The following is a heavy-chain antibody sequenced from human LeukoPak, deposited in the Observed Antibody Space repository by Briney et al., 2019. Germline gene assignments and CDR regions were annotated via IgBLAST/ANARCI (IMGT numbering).Heavy chain of an antibody. J-gene: IGHJ3*02. D-gene: IGHD2-2*01. Sequence: GGSLRLSCAASGFTLSGYAMTWVRQAPGKGVEWGSGISGSGDSTYYADSVKGRFIISRDNSKNTLFLQMNSLRVDDMAVYYCARGPSCTSTSCYVIGALDIWGLGTTVTVSS. CDR2: ISGSGDST. CDR1: GFTLSGYA. V-gene: IGHV3-23*01. CDR3: ARGPSCTSTSCYVIGALDI.